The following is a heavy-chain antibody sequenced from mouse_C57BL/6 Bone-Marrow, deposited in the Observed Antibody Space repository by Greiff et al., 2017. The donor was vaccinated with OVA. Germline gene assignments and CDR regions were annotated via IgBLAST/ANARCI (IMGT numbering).Heavy chain of an antibody. Sequence: DVKLQESGPGLVKPSQSLSLTCSVTGYSITSGYYWNWIRQFPGNKLEWMGYISYDGSNNYNPSLKNRISITRDTSKNQFFLKLNSVTTEDTATYYCAREGYGSSYGWYFDVWGTGTTVTVSS. D-gene: IGHD1-1*01. CDR2: ISYDGSN. CDR3: AREGYGSSYGWYFDV. V-gene: IGHV3-6*01. CDR1: GYSITSGYY. J-gene: IGHJ1*03.